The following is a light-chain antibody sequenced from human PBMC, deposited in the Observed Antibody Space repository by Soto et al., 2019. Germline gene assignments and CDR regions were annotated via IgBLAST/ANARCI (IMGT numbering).Light chain of an antibody. CDR1: SSDVGGYNY. CDR3: SSYAASNNFYFV. V-gene: IGLV2-8*01. Sequence: QSALTQPPSASGSPGQSVTISCTETSSDVGGYNYVSWYQQYPGRAPKLMIYEVTKRPSGVPDRFSGSKSGNTASLTVSGLQAEEEADYYCSSYAASNNFYFVFGGGTQLTVL. J-gene: IGLJ3*02. CDR2: EVT.